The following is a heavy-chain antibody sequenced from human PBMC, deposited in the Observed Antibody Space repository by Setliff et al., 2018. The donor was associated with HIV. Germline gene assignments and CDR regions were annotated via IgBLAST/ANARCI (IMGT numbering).Heavy chain of an antibody. J-gene: IGHJ2*01. CDR1: GGSLSGYY. D-gene: IGHD3-10*01. CDR3: AREGGQGYSGSGSFYHRNFDL. V-gene: IGHV4-34*01. Sequence: SETLSLTCAVYGGSLSGYYWSWVRQSPGRGLEWLGELNQSGNTNFNPSIKSRLIISVDTSKSQFSLKLTSVPAADTALYYCAREGGQGYSGSGSFYHRNFDLWGRGTLVTVSS. CDR2: LNQSGNT.